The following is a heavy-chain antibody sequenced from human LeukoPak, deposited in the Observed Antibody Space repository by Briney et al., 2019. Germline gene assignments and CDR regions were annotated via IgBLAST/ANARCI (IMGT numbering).Heavy chain of an antibody. D-gene: IGHD2-15*01. V-gene: IGHV1-18*01. J-gene: IGHJ4*02. CDR1: GGTFSSYA. CDR2: ISAYNGNT. CDR3: ARVYRPGLVADGFVY. Sequence: ASVEVSCKASGGTFSSYAISWVRQAPGQGLEWMGWISAYNGNTNYTQKLQGRVTMTTDTSTSTAYMELRSLRSDDTAVYYCARVYRPGLVADGFVYWGQGTLVTVSS.